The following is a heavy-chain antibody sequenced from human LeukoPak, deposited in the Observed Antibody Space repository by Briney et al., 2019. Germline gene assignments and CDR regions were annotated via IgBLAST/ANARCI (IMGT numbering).Heavy chain of an antibody. D-gene: IGHD6-13*01. CDR3: ARGPGGWQQLVLLAFDI. CDR2: IYYSGST. V-gene: IGHV4-59*01. CDR1: GGSISSYY. J-gene: IGHJ3*02. Sequence: PSETLSLTCTVSGGSISSYYWSWIRQPPGKGLEWIGYIYYSGSTNYNPSLKSRVTISVDTSKNQFSLKLSSVTAADTAVYYCARGPGGWQQLVLLAFDIWGQGTMVTVSS.